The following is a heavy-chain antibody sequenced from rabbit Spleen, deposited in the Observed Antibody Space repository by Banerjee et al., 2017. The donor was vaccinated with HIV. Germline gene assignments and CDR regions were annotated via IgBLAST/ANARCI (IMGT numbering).Heavy chain of an antibody. V-gene: IGHV1S45*01. CDR3: ARNYVNVFDP. D-gene: IGHD1-1*01. J-gene: IGHJ2*01. CDR1: GFSFSDNYW. Sequence: LEESGGGLVKPGGTLTLTCTVSGFSFSDNYWICWVRQAPGKGLEWIACISGGSGRTWYANWAKGRSTISRISSTTVTLQVTSLTAADTATYFCARNYVNVFDPWGQGTLVTVS. CDR2: ISGGSGRT.